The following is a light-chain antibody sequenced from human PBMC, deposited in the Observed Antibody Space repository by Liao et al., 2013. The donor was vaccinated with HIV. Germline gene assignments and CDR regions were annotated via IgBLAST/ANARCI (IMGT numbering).Light chain of an antibody. CDR3: QVWDTSSHHVV. Sequence: SYELTQPPSVSVSPGQTASITCSGDKLGDKYASWYQQKPGHSPVVVIFEDSKRPSGISERFSGSKSGNTATLTINRVEAGDEADYYCQVWDTSSHHVVFGGGTKLAVL. CDR2: EDS. J-gene: IGLJ2*01. CDR1: KLGDKY. V-gene: IGLV3-1*01.